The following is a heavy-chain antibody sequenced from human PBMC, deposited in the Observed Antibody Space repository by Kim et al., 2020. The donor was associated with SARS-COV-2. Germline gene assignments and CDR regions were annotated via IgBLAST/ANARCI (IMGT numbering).Heavy chain of an antibody. CDR3: ARDGNSSWQHDY. CDR2: IYYSGST. V-gene: IGHV4-31*03. J-gene: IGHJ4*02. Sequence: SETLSLTCTVSGGSISSGGYYWSWIRQHPGKGLEWIGYIYYSGSTYYNPSLKSRVTISVDTSKNQFSLKLSSVTAADTAVYYCARDGNSSWQHDYWGQGTLVTVSS. D-gene: IGHD6-13*01. CDR1: GGSISSGGYY.